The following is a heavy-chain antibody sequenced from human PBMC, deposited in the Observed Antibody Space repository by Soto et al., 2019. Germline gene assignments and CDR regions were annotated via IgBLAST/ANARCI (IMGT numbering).Heavy chain of an antibody. V-gene: IGHV3-33*01. J-gene: IGHJ4*02. CDR2: IWYDGSNK. CDR3: VRDGWYSIQAPY. CDR1: GFTFSSHG. Sequence: QVQLVESGGGVVQPGRSLRLSCAASGFTFSSHGMHWVRQAPGKGLEWVAVIWYDGSNKYYADSVKGRFTISRDASKNMVYLQMNSLRAEDTAVYYCVRDGWYSIQAPYWGQGTLVTVSS. D-gene: IGHD6-19*01.